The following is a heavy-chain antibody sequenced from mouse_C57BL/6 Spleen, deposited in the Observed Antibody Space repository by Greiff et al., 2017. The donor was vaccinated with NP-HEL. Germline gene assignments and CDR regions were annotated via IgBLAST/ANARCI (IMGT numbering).Heavy chain of an antibody. CDR1: GYSITSGYY. CDR2: ISYDGSN. CDR3: ARSRGSSYQAWFAY. J-gene: IGHJ3*01. V-gene: IGHV3-6*01. D-gene: IGHD1-1*01. Sequence: EVQLQQSGPGLVKPSQSLSLTCSVTGYSITSGYYWNWIRQFPGNKLEWMGYISYDGSNNYNPSLKNRISITRDTSKNQFFLKLNSVTTEDTATYYCARSRGSSYQAWFAYWGQGTLVTVSA.